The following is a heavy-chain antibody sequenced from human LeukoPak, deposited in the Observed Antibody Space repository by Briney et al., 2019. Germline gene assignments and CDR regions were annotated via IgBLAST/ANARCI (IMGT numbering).Heavy chain of an antibody. D-gene: IGHD3-22*01. J-gene: IGHJ4*02. CDR2: IYYSGTT. V-gene: IGHV4-59*01. Sequence: SETLSLTCTVSGGSIRSYYWRWIGQPPGKGLEGMGYIYYSGTTNYNPPLKSRLPISLHTSKNQFSLKLSSVTAADPAVYYCARGGGSTDYYDSSGYFWGQGTLVTVSS. CDR1: GGSIRSYY. CDR3: ARGGGSTDYYDSSGYF.